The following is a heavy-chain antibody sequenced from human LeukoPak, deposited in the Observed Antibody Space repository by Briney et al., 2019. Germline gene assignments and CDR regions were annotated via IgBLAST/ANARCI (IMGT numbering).Heavy chain of an antibody. D-gene: IGHD6-13*01. Sequence: GGSLRLSCAASGFTFSSYAMSWVRQAPGKGLEWVSAISGSGGSTYYAGSLKGRFTISRDNSKNTLYLQMNSLRAEDTAVYYCARHSSSWKDMDVWGKGTTVTVSS. CDR1: GFTFSSYA. V-gene: IGHV3-23*01. CDR3: ARHSSSWKDMDV. CDR2: ISGSGGST. J-gene: IGHJ6*03.